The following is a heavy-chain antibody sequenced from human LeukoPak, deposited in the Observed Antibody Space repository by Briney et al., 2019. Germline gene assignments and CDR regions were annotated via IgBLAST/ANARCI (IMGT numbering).Heavy chain of an antibody. CDR2: IRYDGSNK. CDR3: AKVLYGSGSYLPLDY. D-gene: IGHD3-10*01. J-gene: IGHJ4*02. Sequence: GGSLRLSCAASGFMFSSYGMHWVRQAPGKGLEWMSFIRYDGSNKYYPDSVKGRITISRDNSKNTLYLQMNSLRAEDTAVYYCAKVLYGSGSYLPLDYWGQGTLVTVSS. CDR1: GFMFSSYG. V-gene: IGHV3-30*02.